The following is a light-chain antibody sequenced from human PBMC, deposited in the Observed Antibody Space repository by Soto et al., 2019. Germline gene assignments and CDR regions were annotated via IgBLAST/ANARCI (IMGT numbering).Light chain of an antibody. CDR2: GAS. CDR3: QQYHTLPQT. V-gene: IGKV3-15*01. Sequence: IVVTQSPATLSLSPGERATLSCRASQTVSFNLAWYQQRPGQAPRLLIYGASTRATGVPARFSGSGSGTEFTLTISSLQSEDFAVYYCQQYHTLPQTFGQGTKVDIK. CDR1: QTVSFN. J-gene: IGKJ1*01.